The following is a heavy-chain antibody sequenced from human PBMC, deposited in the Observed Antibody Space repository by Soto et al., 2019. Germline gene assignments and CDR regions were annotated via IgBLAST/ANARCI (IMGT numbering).Heavy chain of an antibody. CDR1: GYRFTDYH. V-gene: IGHV1-2*04. Sequence: GASVKVSCKASGYRFTDYHIHWVRQAPGQGVEWLGRINPKSGGTSTAQKFQGWVTMTTDTSISTASMELTRLTSDDTAIYYCARGDSTDCSNGVCSFFYNRDMDVWGQGTTVTSP. CDR2: INPKSGGT. J-gene: IGHJ6*02. CDR3: ARGDSTDCSNGVCSFFYNRDMDV. D-gene: IGHD2-8*01.